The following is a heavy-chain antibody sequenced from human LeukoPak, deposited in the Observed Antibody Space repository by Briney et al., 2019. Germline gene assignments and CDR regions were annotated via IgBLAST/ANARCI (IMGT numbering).Heavy chain of an antibody. V-gene: IGHV1-18*04. J-gene: IGHJ4*02. Sequence: GASVKVSCKASGYTFSNYGISWVRQAPGLGLEWMGWTSYNGNTNYAPKIQDRVTMTTDPYTTTAYMELRSLESEDTAVYYCARHSGRCWQALGDWGQETLVTVSS. CDR3: ARHSGRCWQALGD. CDR2: TSYNGNT. D-gene: IGHD5-12*01. CDR1: GYTFSNYG.